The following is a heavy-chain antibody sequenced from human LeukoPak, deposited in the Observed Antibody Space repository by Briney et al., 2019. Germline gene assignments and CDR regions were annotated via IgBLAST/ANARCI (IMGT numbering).Heavy chain of an antibody. V-gene: IGHV5-10-1*01. J-gene: IGHJ4*02. CDR3: ARRTGYSSSWYPYYFDY. CDR1: GYSFTSYW. CDR2: IDPSDSYT. D-gene: IGHD6-13*01. Sequence: GESLKISCKGSGYSFTSYWISWVRQMPGKGLEWVGRIDPSDSYTNYSPSFQGHVTISADKSISTAYLQWSSLKASDTAMYYCARRTGYSSSWYPYYFDYWGQGTLVTVSS.